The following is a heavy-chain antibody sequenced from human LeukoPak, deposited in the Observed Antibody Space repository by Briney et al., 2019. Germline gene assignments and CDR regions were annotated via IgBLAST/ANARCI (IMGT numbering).Heavy chain of an antibody. D-gene: IGHD5-18*01. CDR1: GGSISSYY. CDR2: IYYSGST. Sequence: MPSETLSLTCTVSGGSISSYYWSWVRQPPGRGPEWIGYIYYSGSTNYNPSLKSRVTISVDTSKNQFSLKLRSVTAADTAVYYCARDRGYGYFDYWGQGTLVTVSS. V-gene: IGHV4-59*01. J-gene: IGHJ4*02. CDR3: ARDRGYGYFDY.